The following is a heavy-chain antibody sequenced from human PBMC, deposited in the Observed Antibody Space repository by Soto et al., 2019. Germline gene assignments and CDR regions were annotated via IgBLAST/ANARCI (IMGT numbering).Heavy chain of an antibody. Sequence: QVTLKEAGPVLVKPTETLTLRCTVSGFSITDSEMGVSWIRQPPGQPLGWLAHIDSSDEKSYRTFLKSRLAISKDTSTRQIVLTTTNMDPADTATYYCARRHLAVAVSPRFAPWGQGIPVTVSS. CDR2: IDSSDEK. CDR3: ARRHLAVAVSPRFAP. V-gene: IGHV2-26*01. D-gene: IGHD6-19*01. CDR1: GFSITDSEMG. J-gene: IGHJ5*02.